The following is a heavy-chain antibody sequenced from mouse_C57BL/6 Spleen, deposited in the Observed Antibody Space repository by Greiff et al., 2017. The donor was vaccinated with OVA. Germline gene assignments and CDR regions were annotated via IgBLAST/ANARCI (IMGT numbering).Heavy chain of an antibody. CDR3: ARPAYGYAMDY. V-gene: IGHV2-2*01. CDR1: GFSLTSYG. J-gene: IGHJ4*01. Sequence: VQLQQSGPGLVQPSQSLSITCTVSGFSLTSYGVHWVRQSPGKGLEWLGVIWSGGSTDHNAAFISRLSISKDNSKSQVFFKMNSLQADDTAIYYCARPAYGYAMDYWGQGTSVTVSS. D-gene: IGHD1-1*01. CDR2: IWSGGST.